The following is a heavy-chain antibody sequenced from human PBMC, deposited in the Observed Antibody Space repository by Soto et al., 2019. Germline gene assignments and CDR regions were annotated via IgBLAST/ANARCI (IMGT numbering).Heavy chain of an antibody. J-gene: IGHJ4*02. V-gene: IGHV4-39*01. Sequence: SETLSLTCTVSGGSISSSSYYWGWIRQPPGKGLEWIGSIYYSGSTYYNPSLKSRVTISVDTSKNQFSLKLSSVTAADTAVYYCARLPYYDFWSGIDYWGQGTLVTVSS. CDR2: IYYSGST. CDR1: GGSISSSSYY. CDR3: ARLPYYDFWSGIDY. D-gene: IGHD3-3*01.